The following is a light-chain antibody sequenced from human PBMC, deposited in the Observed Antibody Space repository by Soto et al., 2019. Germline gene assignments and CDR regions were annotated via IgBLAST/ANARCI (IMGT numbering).Light chain of an antibody. CDR1: QSVSSSY. CDR2: GAS. J-gene: IGKJ4*01. Sequence: EXVLTQSPGTLSLSPGERATLSCRASQSVSSSYLAWYQQKPGQAPRLLIYGASSRATGIPDRFSGSGSGTDFTLTISRLEPEDFAVYYCQQYGSSPTFGGGTKVEIK. V-gene: IGKV3-20*01. CDR3: QQYGSSPT.